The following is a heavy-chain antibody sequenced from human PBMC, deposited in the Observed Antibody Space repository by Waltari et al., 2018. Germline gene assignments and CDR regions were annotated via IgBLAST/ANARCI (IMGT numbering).Heavy chain of an antibody. Sequence: QLQLQESGPGLVKPSEPLSLTCTVSGGSIRSSSYYWGWIRQPPGKGLEWIGSIYYSGSTYYNPSLKSRVTISVDTSKNQFSLKLSSVTAADTAVYYCARRTFDFTFDYWGQGTLVTVSS. CDR1: GGSIRSSSYY. D-gene: IGHD3-9*01. V-gene: IGHV4-39*01. CDR2: IYYSGST. J-gene: IGHJ4*02. CDR3: ARRTFDFTFDY.